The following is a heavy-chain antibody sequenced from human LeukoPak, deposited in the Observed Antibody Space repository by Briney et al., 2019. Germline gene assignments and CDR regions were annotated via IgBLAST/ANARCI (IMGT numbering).Heavy chain of an antibody. V-gene: IGHV4-59*01. CDR1: GGSISSYY. Sequence: SETLSLTCTVSGGSISSYYWSWIRQPPGKGLEWIGYIYYSGSTNYNPSLKSRVTISVDTSKNQFSLKLSSVTAADTAVYYCARARVGATIGYYYYMDVWGEGTTVTVSS. J-gene: IGHJ6*03. CDR3: ARARVGATIGYYYYMDV. CDR2: IYYSGST. D-gene: IGHD1-26*01.